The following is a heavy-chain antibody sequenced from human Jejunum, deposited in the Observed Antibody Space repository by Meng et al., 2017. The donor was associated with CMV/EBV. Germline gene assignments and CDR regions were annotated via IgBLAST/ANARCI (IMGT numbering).Heavy chain of an antibody. CDR3: VREDIVVFDN. D-gene: IGHD2-15*01. Sequence: SCTVSGFASGNFWMGWVRQSPGMGLGWMANIKQDGSATYYADSVKGRFTISRDNAKNSLYLQMDNLRADDTAVYYCVREDIVVFDNWGQGTLVTVSS. J-gene: IGHJ5*02. CDR1: GFASGNFW. V-gene: IGHV3-7*01. CDR2: IKQDGSAT.